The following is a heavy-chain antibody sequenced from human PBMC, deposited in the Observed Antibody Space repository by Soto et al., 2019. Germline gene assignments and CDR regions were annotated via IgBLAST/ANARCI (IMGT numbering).Heavy chain of an antibody. CDR1: GGSISSYY. Sequence: QVQLQESGPGLVKPSETLSLTCTVSGGSISSYYWSWIRQPPGKGLEWIGYIYYSGSTNYNPSLKSRVSIPXDTPKNQFSLKLSSVTAADTAVYYCARRYGSCFDYWGQGTLVTVSS. V-gene: IGHV4-59*08. D-gene: IGHD6-6*01. J-gene: IGHJ4*02. CDR2: IYYSGST. CDR3: ARRYGSCFDY.